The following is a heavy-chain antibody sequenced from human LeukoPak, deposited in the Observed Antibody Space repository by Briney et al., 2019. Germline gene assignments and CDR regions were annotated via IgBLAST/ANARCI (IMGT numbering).Heavy chain of an antibody. CDR3: AKGEWLVH. V-gene: IGHV3-9*01. D-gene: IGHD6-19*01. Sequence: GGSLRLSCAASGFTFDDYAMHWVRHAPGKGLEWVSGISWNSGSIGYADSVKGRFTISRDNAKNSLYLQMNSLRAEDTALYYCAKGEWLVHWGQGTLVTVSS. CDR2: ISWNSGSI. CDR1: GFTFDDYA. J-gene: IGHJ4*02.